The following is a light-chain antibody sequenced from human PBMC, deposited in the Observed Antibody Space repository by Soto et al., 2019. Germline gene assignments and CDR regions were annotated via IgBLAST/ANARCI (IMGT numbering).Light chain of an antibody. CDR2: DAS. CDR1: ESISKW. V-gene: IGKV1-5*01. Sequence: EIQMTQSPATLSASVGDRVTITCRASESISKWLAWYQQKTGKAAELLISDASSLESGVPSRLSGSRSGTEFTITTSSLQPDEFATYYCQQCNSYPGTFGQGTKVDI. J-gene: IGKJ1*01. CDR3: QQCNSYPGT.